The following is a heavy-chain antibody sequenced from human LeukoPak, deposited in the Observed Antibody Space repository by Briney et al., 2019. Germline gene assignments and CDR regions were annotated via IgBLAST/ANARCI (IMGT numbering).Heavy chain of an antibody. D-gene: IGHD3-3*01. Sequence: PSETLSLTCAVYGGSFSGYYWSWIRQPPGKGLEWIGEINHSGSTNYNPSLKSRVTISVDTSKNQFSLELSSVTAADTAVYYCARSHYDFWSGYYEGIDYWGQGTLVTVSS. CDR2: INHSGST. J-gene: IGHJ4*02. V-gene: IGHV4-34*01. CDR1: GGSFSGYY. CDR3: ARSHYDFWSGYYEGIDY.